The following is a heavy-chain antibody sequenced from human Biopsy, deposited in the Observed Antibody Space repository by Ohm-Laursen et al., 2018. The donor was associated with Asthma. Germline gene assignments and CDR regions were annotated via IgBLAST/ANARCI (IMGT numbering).Heavy chain of an antibody. D-gene: IGHD4-23*01. CDR3: ARAYGGSFFSGSFDI. CDR1: GFTVSTNG. J-gene: IGHJ3*02. Sequence: SLRLSAASGFTVSTNGMSWVRQPPGKGLEWVSVIYSGGGTYYADSVQGRVTISRDNSKNTLSLQMNSLRAEDTAVYYCARAYGGSFFSGSFDIWGQGTMVTVSS. V-gene: IGHV3-53*01. CDR2: IYSGGGT.